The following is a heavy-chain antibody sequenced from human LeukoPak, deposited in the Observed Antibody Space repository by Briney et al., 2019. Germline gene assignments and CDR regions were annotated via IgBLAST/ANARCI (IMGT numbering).Heavy chain of an antibody. D-gene: IGHD4-11*01. CDR3: ARSDYSNYWHFDL. CDR2: IYPGDSDT. J-gene: IGHJ2*01. Sequence: GEFLKISYKGSGYSFTSYWIGWVRQMPGKGLEWMGIIYPGDSDTRYSPSFQGQVTISADKSISTAYLQWSSLKASDTAMYYCARSDYSNYWHFDLWGRGTLVTVSS. CDR1: GYSFTSYW. V-gene: IGHV5-51*01.